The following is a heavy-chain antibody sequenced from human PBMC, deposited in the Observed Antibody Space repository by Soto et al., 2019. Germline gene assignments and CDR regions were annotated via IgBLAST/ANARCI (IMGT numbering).Heavy chain of an antibody. D-gene: IGHD3-10*01. CDR3: ARDNGMDGSGSYHFDY. V-gene: IGHV4-31*03. CDR2: IYYSGST. J-gene: IGHJ4*02. CDR1: GGSISSGGYY. Sequence: SETLSLTCTVSGGSISSGGYYWSWIRQHPGKGLEWIGYIYYSGSTYYNPSLKSRVTILVDTSKNQFSLKLSSVTAADTAVYYCARDNGMDGSGSYHFDYWGQGTLVTVSS.